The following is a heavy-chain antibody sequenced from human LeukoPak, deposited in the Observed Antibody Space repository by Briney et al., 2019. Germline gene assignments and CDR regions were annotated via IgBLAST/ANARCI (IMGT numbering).Heavy chain of an antibody. J-gene: IGHJ4*02. D-gene: IGHD1-26*01. V-gene: IGHV3-7*04. CDR3: ARDLHPRYYLPDY. Sequence: GGSLRLSCAASGFXFSSYWISWVRQAPGKGLEWVASIKEDGSETYYVDSVKGRFTVSRDNAKNSLYLQMNSLRAEDTAVYYCARDLHPRYYLPDYWGQGTLVTVSS. CDR2: IKEDGSET. CDR1: GFXFSSYW.